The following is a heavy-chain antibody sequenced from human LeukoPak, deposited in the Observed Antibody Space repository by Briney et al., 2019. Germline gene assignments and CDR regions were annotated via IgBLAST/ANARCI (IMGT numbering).Heavy chain of an antibody. J-gene: IGHJ2*01. Sequence: SETLSLTCTVSGGSINNYCCSCIRQPAAKVLEWNWPIYISGGPHSNPSLKGQVARSVDTSKNQYSLKLASVTPPDRAVFYFARVSSSWEQECYFDLWGRGTLVTVSS. CDR2: IYISGGP. CDR3: ARVSSSWEQECYFDL. V-gene: IGHV4-4*07. D-gene: IGHD6-13*01. CDR1: GGSINNYC.